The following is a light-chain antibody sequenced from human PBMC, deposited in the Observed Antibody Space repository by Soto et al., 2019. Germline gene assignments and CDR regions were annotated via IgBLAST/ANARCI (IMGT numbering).Light chain of an antibody. CDR1: QSISSN. J-gene: IGKJ5*01. V-gene: IGKV3-11*01. Sequence: EIVMTQSPATLSVSPGERATLSCRASQSISSNLAWYQQNPGQAPRLLIFDASNRATGIPARFSGSGSGTDFTLTISSLEPEDFAVYYCQQRSNWTPITFGQGTRLEIK. CDR2: DAS. CDR3: QQRSNWTPIT.